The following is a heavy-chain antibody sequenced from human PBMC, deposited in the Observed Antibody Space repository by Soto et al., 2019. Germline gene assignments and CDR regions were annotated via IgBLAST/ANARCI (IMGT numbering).Heavy chain of an antibody. Sequence: SETLSLTCTVSGGSISSYYWSWIRQPPGKGLEWIGYIYYSGSTNYNPSLKSRVTISVDTSKNQFSLKLSSVTAADTAVYYCARASAGRMDTAMFLRYGMDVWGQGTTVTVP. CDR3: ARASAGRMDTAMFLRYGMDV. CDR1: GGSISSYY. V-gene: IGHV4-59*01. J-gene: IGHJ6*02. CDR2: IYYSGST. D-gene: IGHD5-18*01.